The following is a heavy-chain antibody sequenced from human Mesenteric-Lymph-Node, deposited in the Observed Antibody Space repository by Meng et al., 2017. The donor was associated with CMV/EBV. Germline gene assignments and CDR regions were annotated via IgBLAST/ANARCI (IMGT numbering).Heavy chain of an antibody. V-gene: IGHV1-2*02. D-gene: IGHD2-2*01. J-gene: IGHJ6*02. CDR2: ISGYNGTT. CDR3: ATPEPAATDYYYYGMDV. CDR1: GGTFSSYA. Sequence: ASVKVSCKASGGTFSSYAISWVRQAPGQGLEWMGWISGYNGTTDYAQKFQGRVTMTRDTSISTAYMELSRLRSDDTAVYYCATPEPAATDYYYYGMDVWGQGTTVTVSS.